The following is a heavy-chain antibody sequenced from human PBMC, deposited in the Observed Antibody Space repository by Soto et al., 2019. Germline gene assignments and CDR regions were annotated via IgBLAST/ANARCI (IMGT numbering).Heavy chain of an antibody. D-gene: IGHD3-10*01. Sequence: ASVKVSCKASGYTFNRYYMHWVRQAPGPGLEWMGWISPHTGGTTYAQKFQGRVTMTRDTSVSTAFMELSRLGSDDTAVYYCCKGFYGSGGPDVWGPGTLVTVSS. CDR1: GYTFNRYY. V-gene: IGHV1-2*02. J-gene: IGHJ4*02. CDR3: CKGFYGSGGPDV. CDR2: ISPHTGGT.